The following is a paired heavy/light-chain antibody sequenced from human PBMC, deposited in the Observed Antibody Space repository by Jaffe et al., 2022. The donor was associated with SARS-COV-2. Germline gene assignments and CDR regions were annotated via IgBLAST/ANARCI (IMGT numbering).Light chain of an antibody. J-gene: IGKJ2*01. V-gene: IGKV1-39*01. CDR2: AAS. CDR1: QSLGSY. Sequence: DTQMTQSPPSLSASVGDTVTITCRASQSLGSYLNWYQQKPGKAPKLLIYAASSLQSGVPSRFSGSGSGTDFTLTISSLQPEDFGTYYCQQSYSHPPAFGPGTQLEI. CDR3: QQSYSHPPA.
Heavy chain of an antibody. J-gene: IGHJ3*02. V-gene: IGHV3-23*01. CDR3: AKKYYYDTSAGALDI. CDR1: GFPFTNYA. CDR2: IGGTGTVT. D-gene: IGHD3-22*01. Sequence: EVQLLESGGGLVQPGGSLRLSCAASGFPFTNYAMNWVRQAPGKGLEWVSVIGGTGTVTYYADSVKGRFTISRDNSRNTLYLQMNSLRADDTAVYYCAKKYYYDTSAGALDIWGQGTVVTVSS.